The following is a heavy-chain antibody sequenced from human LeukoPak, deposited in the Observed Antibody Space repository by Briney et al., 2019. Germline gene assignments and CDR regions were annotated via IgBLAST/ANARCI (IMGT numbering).Heavy chain of an antibody. CDR2: IYPGGSET. CDR1: SYNFRNYW. D-gene: IGHD3-16*01. Sequence: GESLRISCKASSYNFRNYWIVWVRQLPGKVLEWMGIIYPGGSETQYMPSFEGQVTISVDESTSTVYLQWSTLKASDTAMYYCARRNYYDVWFDPWGQGTLVTVSS. J-gene: IGHJ5*02. CDR3: ARRNYYDVWFDP. V-gene: IGHV5-51*01.